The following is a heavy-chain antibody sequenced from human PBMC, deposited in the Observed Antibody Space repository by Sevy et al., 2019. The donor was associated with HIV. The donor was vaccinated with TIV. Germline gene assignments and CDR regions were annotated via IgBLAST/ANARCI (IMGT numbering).Heavy chain of an antibody. D-gene: IGHD2-8*01. CDR3: ARDPRMYGDYLLPYFDS. CDR1: GFTPSTYG. Sequence: GGSLRLSCAASGFTPSTYGMHWVRQAPGKGLEWVAVIGYDGSNKYYADSVKGRFTISRDNSKNTLCLQMDSLRAEDTAVYYCARDPRMYGDYLLPYFDSWGQGTLVTVSS. J-gene: IGHJ4*02. V-gene: IGHV3-33*01. CDR2: IGYDGSNK.